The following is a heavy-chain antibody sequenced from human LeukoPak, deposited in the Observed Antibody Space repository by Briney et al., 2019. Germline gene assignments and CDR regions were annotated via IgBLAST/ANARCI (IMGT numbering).Heavy chain of an antibody. V-gene: IGHV4-59*08. CDR1: GGSISSYY. Sequence: SETLSLTCTVSGGSISSYYWSWIRQPPGKGLEWIGYIYYSGSTNYNPSLKSRVTISVDTSKNQFSLKLSSVTAADTAVYYCARRWETYYRWDASDIWGQGTMVTVSS. J-gene: IGHJ3*02. D-gene: IGHD1-26*01. CDR2: IYYSGST. CDR3: ARRWETYYRWDASDI.